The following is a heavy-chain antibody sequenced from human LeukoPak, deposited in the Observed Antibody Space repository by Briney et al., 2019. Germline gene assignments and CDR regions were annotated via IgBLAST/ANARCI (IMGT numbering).Heavy chain of an antibody. V-gene: IGHV3-23*01. D-gene: IGHD6-13*01. CDR2: ISGSGGST. CDR1: GVTFSSYA. Sequence: GGSLRLSCAASGVTFSSYAMSWVRQAPGKGLEWVSAISGSGGSTYYADSVKGRFTISRDNSKNTLYLQMNSLRAEDTAVYYCAKGFAAAVYFDYWVQGTLVTVSS. J-gene: IGHJ4*02. CDR3: AKGFAAAVYFDY.